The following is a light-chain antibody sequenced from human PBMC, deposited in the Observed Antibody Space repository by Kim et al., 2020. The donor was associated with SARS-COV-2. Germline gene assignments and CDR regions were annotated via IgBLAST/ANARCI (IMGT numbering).Light chain of an antibody. J-gene: IGLJ1*01. CDR3: NSRDSSGNLYV. CDR2: GKN. CDR1: SLRTYY. V-gene: IGLV3-19*01. Sequence: SSELTQDPAVSVALGQTVSFTCQGDSLRTYYAGWYQQKPGQAPVLVIYGKNNRPSGIPDRFSGSSSGDTASLTITGAPVEDEADYYCNSRDSSGNLYVFG.